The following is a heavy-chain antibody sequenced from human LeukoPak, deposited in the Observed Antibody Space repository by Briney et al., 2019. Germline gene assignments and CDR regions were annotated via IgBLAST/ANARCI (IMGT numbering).Heavy chain of an antibody. Sequence: PSGGSLRLSCAASGFTFSSYAMSWVRQAPGRGLEWVSGISWNSGSIGYADSVKGRFTISRDNAKNSLYLQMNSLRAEDMALYYCAKGRWGDTGAFDIWGQGTMVTVSS. CDR3: AKGRWGDTGAFDI. D-gene: IGHD1-26*01. V-gene: IGHV3-9*03. J-gene: IGHJ3*02. CDR1: GFTFSSYA. CDR2: ISWNSGSI.